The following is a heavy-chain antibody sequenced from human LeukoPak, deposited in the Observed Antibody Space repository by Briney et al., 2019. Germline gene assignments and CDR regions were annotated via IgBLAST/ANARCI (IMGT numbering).Heavy chain of an antibody. CDR1: GGSISSYY. Sequence: PSETLSLTCTVSGGSISSYYWSWIRQPAGKGLEWIGRIYTSGSTNYNPSLKSRVTMSVDTSKNQFSLKLSSVTAADTAVYYCARDRGDSGYENWFDPWGQGTLVTVSS. CDR2: IYTSGST. V-gene: IGHV4-4*07. D-gene: IGHD5-12*01. CDR3: ARDRGDSGYENWFDP. J-gene: IGHJ5*02.